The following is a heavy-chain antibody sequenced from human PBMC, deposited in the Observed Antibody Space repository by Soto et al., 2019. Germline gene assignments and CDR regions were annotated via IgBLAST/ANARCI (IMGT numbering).Heavy chain of an antibody. CDR2: IIPFFGTA. V-gene: IGHV1-69*13. CDR1: GGTFSTFG. D-gene: IGHD3-16*01. CDR3: ARTAPLDAGDKYYYDF. J-gene: IGHJ4*02. Sequence: ASVKVSCKTSGGTFSTFGISWVRQAPGQGLEWMGGIIPFFGTAEYSQKFEDRITITADESTNTVYMDLRSLTSEDTAIYYCARTAPLDAGDKYYYDFWGQGALVTVSS.